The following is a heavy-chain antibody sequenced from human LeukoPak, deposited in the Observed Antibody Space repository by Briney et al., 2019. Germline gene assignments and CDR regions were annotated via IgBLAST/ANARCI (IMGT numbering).Heavy chain of an antibody. D-gene: IGHD6-19*01. CDR2: IYSGGST. J-gene: IGHJ4*02. Sequence: PGGSLRLSCAASGFTFSSYAMHWVRQAPGKGLEWVSIIYSGGSTYYADSVKDRFTISRHNVRNTLYLQMNSLRAEDTAVYYCARLAQPLSPVERLDYWGQGTLVTVSS. V-gene: IGHV3-66*01. CDR3: ARLAQPLSPVERLDY. CDR1: GFTFSSYA.